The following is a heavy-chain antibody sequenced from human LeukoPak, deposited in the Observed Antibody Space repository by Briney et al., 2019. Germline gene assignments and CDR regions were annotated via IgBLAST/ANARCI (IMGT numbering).Heavy chain of an antibody. CDR2: ISSNGGST. V-gene: IGHV3-64*01. J-gene: IGHJ4*02. Sequence: PGGSLRLSCAASGFTFSSYAMHWVRQAPGKGLEYVSAISSNGGSTYYANSVKGRFTISRDNSKNTLYLQMGSLRAEDMAVYYCARPDRTDYYDSSCYYHFWARETLVTVSS. CDR1: GFTFSSYA. CDR3: ARPDRTDYYDSSCYYHF. D-gene: IGHD3-22*01.